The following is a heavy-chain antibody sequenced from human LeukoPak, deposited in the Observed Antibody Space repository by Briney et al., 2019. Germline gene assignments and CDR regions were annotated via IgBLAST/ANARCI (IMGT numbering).Heavy chain of an antibody. CDR1: GFTFSSYG. D-gene: IGHD4-17*01. CDR2: IWYDGSNK. CDR3: ATRYYGDYGGMDV. J-gene: IGHJ6*02. Sequence: GGSLRLSCAASGFTFSSYGLHWVRQAPGKGLEWVAVIWYDGSNKYYADSVKGRFTISRDNSKNTLYLQMNSLRAEDTAVYYCATRYYGDYGGMDVWGQGTTVTVSS. V-gene: IGHV3-33*01.